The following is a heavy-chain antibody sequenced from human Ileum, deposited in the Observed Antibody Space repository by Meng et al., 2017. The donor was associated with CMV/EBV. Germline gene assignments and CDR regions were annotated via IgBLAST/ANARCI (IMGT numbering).Heavy chain of an antibody. V-gene: IGHV3-21*01. Sequence: MNWVRQAPGKGLEWVSSISSSSSYIYYADSVKGRFTISRDNATNSLYLQMNSLRAEDTAVYYCARDTSSYYDFWSGYYGVETYNWFDPWGQGTLVTVSS. CDR3: ARDTSSYYDFWSGYYGVETYNWFDP. D-gene: IGHD3-3*01. CDR2: ISSSSSYI. J-gene: IGHJ5*02.